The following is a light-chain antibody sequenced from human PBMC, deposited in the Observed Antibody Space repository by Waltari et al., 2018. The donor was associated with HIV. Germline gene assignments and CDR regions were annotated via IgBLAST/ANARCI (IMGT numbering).Light chain of an antibody. Sequence: QSVLTQPPSASGTPGQRVTLSCSGSSSNIGSKYVYWYQQLPGTAPKLLIYRNNQRPSGVPDRFSGSKSGTSASLAISGLRSEDEADYYCAAWDDSLSVVYVFGTGTKVTVL. J-gene: IGLJ1*01. CDR2: RNN. V-gene: IGLV1-47*01. CDR1: SSNIGSKY. CDR3: AAWDDSLSVVYV.